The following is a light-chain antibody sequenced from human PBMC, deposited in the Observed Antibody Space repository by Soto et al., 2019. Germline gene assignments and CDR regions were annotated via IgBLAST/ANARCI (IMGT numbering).Light chain of an antibody. CDR2: GAS. CDR1: QSVSSN. CDR3: QQRNYWQVT. J-gene: IGKJ5*01. V-gene: IGKV3-15*01. Sequence: EIVMTHPPATLSVSPCERATLSFSASQSVSSNLAWYQQKPGQAPRLLIYGASTRATGIPARFSGSGSGTDFTLTISSLEPEDFAIYYCQQRNYWQVTFGQGTRLEIK.